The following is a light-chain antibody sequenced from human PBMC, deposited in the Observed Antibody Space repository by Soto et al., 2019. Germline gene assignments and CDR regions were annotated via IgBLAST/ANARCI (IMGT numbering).Light chain of an antibody. V-gene: IGKV3-20*01. CDR2: DAS. Sequence: EIVLTQSPGTLSLSPGERSTLSCSSSQSVSSSYLAWYQQKPGQSPRLVIYDASSRATGIPDRFSGSGSGTDFTLTISRLEPEDFAVYFCYQYDSSPWTFGQGTKVDIK. CDR1: QSVSSSY. J-gene: IGKJ1*01. CDR3: YQYDSSPWT.